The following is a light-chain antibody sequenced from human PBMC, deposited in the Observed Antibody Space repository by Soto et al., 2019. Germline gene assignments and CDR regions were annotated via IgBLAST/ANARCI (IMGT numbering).Light chain of an antibody. Sequence: EVVLTQSPGTLSLSPGERATLSCRASQSVSNNYFAWYQQKPGQAPRLLIFGSSDRATGIPDRFSGSGSGKDFTITISRLEPEDFAVYYCQQYGSSPPYTFGQGTKLEIK. J-gene: IGKJ2*01. CDR3: QQYGSSPPYT. V-gene: IGKV3-20*01. CDR1: QSVSNNY. CDR2: GSS.